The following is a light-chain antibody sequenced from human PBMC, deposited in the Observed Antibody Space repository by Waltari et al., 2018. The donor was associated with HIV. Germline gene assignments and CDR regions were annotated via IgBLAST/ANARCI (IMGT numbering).Light chain of an antibody. Sequence: SYLLTQPPSVSVAPGQTARITCAENNIGSNSVHWYQQKPGQAPVLVIYFDSARPSGIPERFSGSNSGNTATLTIIRVESGDEADYHCQLWDTKSVHPGAVFGGGTKLTVL. CDR3: QLWDTKSVHPGAV. CDR1: NIGSNS. V-gene: IGLV3-21*04. J-gene: IGLJ2*01. CDR2: FDS.